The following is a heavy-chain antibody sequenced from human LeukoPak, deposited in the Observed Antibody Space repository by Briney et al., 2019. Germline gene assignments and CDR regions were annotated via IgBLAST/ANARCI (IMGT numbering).Heavy chain of an antibody. CDR3: ARGRYRFDP. CDR1: GGSISSSSYY. D-gene: IGHD2-2*02. CDR2: ISYSGST. Sequence: PSETLSLTCTVSGGSISSSSYYWGWIRLPPGKGLEWIGSISYSGSTYYNPSLKSRVTISVDTSKNQFSLKLSSVTAADTAVYYCARGRYRFDPWGQGTLVTVSS. J-gene: IGHJ5*02. V-gene: IGHV4-39*07.